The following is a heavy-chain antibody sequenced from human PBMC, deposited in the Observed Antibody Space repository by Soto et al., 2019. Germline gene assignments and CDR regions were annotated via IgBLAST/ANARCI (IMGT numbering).Heavy chain of an antibody. V-gene: IGHV1-69*13. CDR2: IIPIFGTA. Sequence: SVKVSCKASGGTFSSYAISWVRQAPGQGLEWMGGIIPIFGTANYAQKFQGRVTITADESTSTAYMELSSLRSEDTAVYYCARMPDRGYSYDLVDYWGQGTLVTVSS. CDR1: GGTFSSYA. CDR3: ARMPDRGYSYDLVDY. J-gene: IGHJ4*02. D-gene: IGHD5-18*01.